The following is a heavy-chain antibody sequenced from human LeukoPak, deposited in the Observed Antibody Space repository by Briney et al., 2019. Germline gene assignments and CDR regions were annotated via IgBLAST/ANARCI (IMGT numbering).Heavy chain of an antibody. Sequence: GGSLRLSCAASGFTFSGSAMHWVRQASGKGLEWVGRIISKANSYATAYAASVKGRFTISRDDSKNTAYLQMNSLKTEDTAVYYCTRIMTTVTTGGYWGQGTLVTVSS. J-gene: IGHJ4*02. CDR3: TRIMTTVTTGGY. V-gene: IGHV3-73*01. CDR2: IISKANSYAT. D-gene: IGHD4-17*01. CDR1: GFTFSGSA.